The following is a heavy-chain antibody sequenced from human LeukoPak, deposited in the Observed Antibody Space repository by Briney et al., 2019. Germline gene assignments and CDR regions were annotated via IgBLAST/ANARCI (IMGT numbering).Heavy chain of an antibody. CDR3: ARQGDIVVVPAAMEYPFDY. D-gene: IGHD2-2*01. J-gene: IGHJ4*02. V-gene: IGHV4-38-2*02. Sequence: SETLSLTCTVSGYSISSGYYWGWIRQPPGKGLEWIGSIYYSGSTYYNPSLKSRVTISVDTSKNQFSLKLSSVPAADTAVYYCARQGDIVVVPAAMEYPFDYWGQGTLVTVSS. CDR2: IYYSGST. CDR1: GYSISSGYY.